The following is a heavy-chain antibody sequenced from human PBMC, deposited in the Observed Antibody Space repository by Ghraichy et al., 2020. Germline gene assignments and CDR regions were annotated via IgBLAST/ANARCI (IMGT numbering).Heavy chain of an antibody. Sequence: SGPTLGKFTQTLTLIGTFSGFSLRSTGVGVGWIRQPPGKALEWLALIYWNDDKRYSPSLKSRLTITKDTSKNQVVLTMTNMDPVDTATYYCAHGKGYCTRMSCYTYYYYGMDVWGQGTTVTV. CDR2: IYWNDDK. D-gene: IGHD2-2*01. CDR1: GFSLRSTGVG. J-gene: IGHJ6*02. CDR3: AHGKGYCTRMSCYTYYYYGMDV. V-gene: IGHV2-5*01.